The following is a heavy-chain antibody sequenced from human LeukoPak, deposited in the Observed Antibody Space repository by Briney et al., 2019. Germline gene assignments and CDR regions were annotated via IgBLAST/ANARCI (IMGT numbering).Heavy chain of an antibody. V-gene: IGHV3-48*04. D-gene: IGHD1-20*01. CDR2: ISSSSSTI. J-gene: IGHJ4*02. CDR3: ANIIGSGPDY. Sequence: GGSLRLSCAASGFTFSSYSMNWVRQAPGKGLEWVSYISSSSSTIYYADSAKGRFTISRDNAKNSLYLQMNSLRAEDTAVYYCANIIGSGPDYWGQGTLVTVSS. CDR1: GFTFSSYS.